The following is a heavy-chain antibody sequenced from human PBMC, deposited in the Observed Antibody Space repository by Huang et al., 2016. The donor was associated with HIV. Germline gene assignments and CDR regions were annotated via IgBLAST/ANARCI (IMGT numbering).Heavy chain of an antibody. Sequence: QVQLQESGPGLVKPSETLSLTCTVSGGSISSYYWSWIRQPPGKGLECIGYIYYSGSTNDNPSLKSRGTIAVDTSKNQVALKLRSVTAADTAVYYCARGPSPWLQEAFDIWGQGTMVTVSS. CDR2: IYYSGST. V-gene: IGHV4-59*01. J-gene: IGHJ3*02. D-gene: IGHD5-12*01. CDR1: GGSISSYY. CDR3: ARGPSPWLQEAFDI.